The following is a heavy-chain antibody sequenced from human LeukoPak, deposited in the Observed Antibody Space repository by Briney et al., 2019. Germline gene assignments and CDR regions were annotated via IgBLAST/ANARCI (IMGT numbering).Heavy chain of an antibody. J-gene: IGHJ6*03. V-gene: IGHV4-39*01. CDR3: ARLAHDYGGIYYMDV. Sequence: PSETLSLTCTVSGGSISSSSYYWGWVRQPPGKGLEWIGSIYYSGRTYYNPSLKSRVTISVDTSKNQFSLKLSSVTAADTAVYYCARLAHDYGGIYYMDVWGKGTTVTASS. CDR1: GGSISSSSYY. CDR2: IYYSGRT. D-gene: IGHD4-23*01.